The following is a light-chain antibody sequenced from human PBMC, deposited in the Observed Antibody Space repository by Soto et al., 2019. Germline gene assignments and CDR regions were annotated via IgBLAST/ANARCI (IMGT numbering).Light chain of an antibody. CDR3: QQSSSGPPFP. J-gene: IGKJ3*01. CDR2: GAT. V-gene: IGKV1-39*01. Sequence: DIQMTQSPSSLSASVGDRVTIACRASQSINIYVNWYQQKPGRAPKLLIYGATTLHSGVPARFRCDGSDTDVGLTISGLQPEDVATSYCQQSSSGPPFPFVPGTKVDIK. CDR1: QSINIY.